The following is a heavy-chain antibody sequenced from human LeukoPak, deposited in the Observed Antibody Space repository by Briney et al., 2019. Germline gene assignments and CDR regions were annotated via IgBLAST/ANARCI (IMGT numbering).Heavy chain of an antibody. CDR1: GFLVRHNY. Sequence: GGSLTLSCAASGFLVRHNYTSWVRQAPGRGLEWVSIIYNSGNTDYADSVKGRFTVSRDTSKNTLFLQMNDLRAEDTAVYYCARALTISGSYHGGAFDIWGQGTMVTVSS. D-gene: IGHD3-10*01. V-gene: IGHV3-66*01. J-gene: IGHJ3*02. CDR3: ARALTISGSYHGGAFDI. CDR2: IYNSGNT.